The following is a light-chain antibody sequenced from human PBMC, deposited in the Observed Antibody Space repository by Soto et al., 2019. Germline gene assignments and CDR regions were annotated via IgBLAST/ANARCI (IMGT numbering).Light chain of an antibody. CDR3: QQLNSYPIT. CDR2: AAS. Sequence: IHLTQSPSSLSSSLGDRVTITFLASQGISSYLAWYQQKPGKAPKLLIYAASTLQSGVPSRFSGSGSGTDFTLTISSLQPEDFATYYCQQLNSYPITFGQGTRLEIK. J-gene: IGKJ5*01. V-gene: IGKV1-9*01. CDR1: QGISSY.